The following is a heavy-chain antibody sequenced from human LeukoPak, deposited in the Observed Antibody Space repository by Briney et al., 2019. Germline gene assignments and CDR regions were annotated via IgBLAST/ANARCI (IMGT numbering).Heavy chain of an antibody. J-gene: IGHJ6*03. V-gene: IGHV1-69*05. CDR2: IIPIFGTA. CDR3: ARGPYYYDSSGYYYYYMDV. CDR1: GGTFSSYA. Sequence: SVKVSCKASGGTFSSYAISWVRQAPGQGLEWKGRIIPIFGTANYAQKFQGRVTITTDESTSTAYMELSSLRSEDTAVYYCARGPYYYDSSGYYYYYMDVWGKGTTVTVSS. D-gene: IGHD3-22*01.